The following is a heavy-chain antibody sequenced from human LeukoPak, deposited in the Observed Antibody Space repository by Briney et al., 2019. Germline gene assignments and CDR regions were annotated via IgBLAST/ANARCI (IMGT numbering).Heavy chain of an antibody. CDR1: GYSFTSYW. J-gene: IGHJ3*02. CDR3: ARHRLTGDLRLRDAFDI. Sequence: PGESLKISCKGSGYSFTSYWIGWVRQMPGKGLEWMGIIYPGDSDTRYSPSFQGQVTISADKSISTAYLQWSSLKASDTAMYYCARHRLTGDLRLRDAFDIWGQGTMVTVSS. D-gene: IGHD7-27*01. CDR2: IYPGDSDT. V-gene: IGHV5-51*01.